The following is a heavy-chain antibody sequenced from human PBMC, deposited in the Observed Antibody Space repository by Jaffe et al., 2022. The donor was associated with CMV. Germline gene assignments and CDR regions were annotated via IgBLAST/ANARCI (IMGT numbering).Heavy chain of an antibody. CDR1: GGSFSGYY. V-gene: IGHV4-34*01. CDR3: ARGYSYGYGYYYYMDV. CDR2: INHSGST. J-gene: IGHJ6*03. Sequence: QVQLQQWGAGLLKPSETLSLTCAVYGGSFSGYYWSWIRQPPGKGLEWIGEINHSGSTNYNPSLKSRVTISVDTSKNQFSLKLSSVTAADTAVYYCARGYSYGYGYYYYMDVWGKGTTVTVSS. D-gene: IGHD5-18*01.